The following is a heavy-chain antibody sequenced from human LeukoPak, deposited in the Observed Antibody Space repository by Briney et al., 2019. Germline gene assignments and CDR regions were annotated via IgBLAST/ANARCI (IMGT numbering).Heavy chain of an antibody. Sequence: PSKTLSLTCTVSGGSISSYYWSWIRQPPGKGLEWIGYIYYSGSTNYNPSLKSRVTISVDTSKNQFSLKLSSVTAADTAVYYCARRLAVAGYFDYWGQGTLVTVSS. CDR2: IYYSGST. CDR1: GGSISSYY. V-gene: IGHV4-59*08. CDR3: ARRLAVAGYFDY. J-gene: IGHJ4*02. D-gene: IGHD6-19*01.